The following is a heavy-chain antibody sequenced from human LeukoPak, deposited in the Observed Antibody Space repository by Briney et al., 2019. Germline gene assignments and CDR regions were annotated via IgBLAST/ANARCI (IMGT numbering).Heavy chain of an antibody. J-gene: IGHJ6*02. Sequence: GSLRLSCAASGFTFSSYAMHWVRQAPGKGLEWVAVISYDGSNKYYADSVKGRFTISRDNSKNTLYLQMNSLRAEDTAVYYCARDVDTAMDAYYYYGMDVWGQGTTVTVSS. CDR2: ISYDGSNK. CDR1: GFTFSSYA. D-gene: IGHD5-18*01. CDR3: ARDVDTAMDAYYYYGMDV. V-gene: IGHV3-30-3*01.